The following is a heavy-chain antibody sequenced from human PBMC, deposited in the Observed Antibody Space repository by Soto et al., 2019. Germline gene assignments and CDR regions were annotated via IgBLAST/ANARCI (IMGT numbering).Heavy chain of an antibody. CDR1: GGSISSGDYY. Sequence: PSETLSLTCTVSGGSISSGDYYWSWIRQPPGKGLEWIGYIYYSGSTYYNPSLKSRVTISVDTSKNQFSLKLSSVTAADTAVYYCAALGYCSGGSCYTFDYWGQGTLVTVSS. CDR2: IYYSGST. J-gene: IGHJ4*02. CDR3: AALGYCSGGSCYTFDY. V-gene: IGHV4-30-4*01. D-gene: IGHD2-15*01.